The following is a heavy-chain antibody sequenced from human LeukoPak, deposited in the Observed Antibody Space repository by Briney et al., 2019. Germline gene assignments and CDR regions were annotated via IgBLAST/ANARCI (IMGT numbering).Heavy chain of an antibody. CDR1: GFTFSGSA. Sequence: GGSLRLSCAASGFTFSGSAMHWVRQASGKGLEWVGRIRTKANSYATAYAASVKGRFTISRDDSKNTAYLQMNSLKTEDTAVYYCIKQGSWDAFDIWGQGTMVTVSS. CDR2: IRTKANSYAT. CDR3: IKQGSWDAFDI. V-gene: IGHV3-73*01. J-gene: IGHJ3*02. D-gene: IGHD1-26*01.